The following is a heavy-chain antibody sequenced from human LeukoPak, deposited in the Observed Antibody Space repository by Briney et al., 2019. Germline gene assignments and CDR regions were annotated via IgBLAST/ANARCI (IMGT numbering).Heavy chain of an antibody. D-gene: IGHD6-19*01. CDR3: ARHDKDSSGWYSSDRIDY. CDR2: IYPGDSDT. J-gene: IGHJ4*02. Sequence: RGESLKITCKGSGYSFTSYWIGWVRQMPGEGLEWMGIIYPGDSDTRYSPSFQGQVTISADKSISTAYLQWSSLKASDTAMYYCARHDKDSSGWYSSDRIDYWGQGTLVTVSS. V-gene: IGHV5-51*01. CDR1: GYSFTSYW.